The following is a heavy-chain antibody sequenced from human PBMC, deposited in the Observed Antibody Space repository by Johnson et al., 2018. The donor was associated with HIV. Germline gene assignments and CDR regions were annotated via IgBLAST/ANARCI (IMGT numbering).Heavy chain of an antibody. CDR2: IKQDGSEK. J-gene: IGHJ3*02. CDR3: AKGQVARGPLDI. D-gene: IGHD2-15*01. V-gene: IGHV3-7*02. Sequence: VQLMESGGGLVQSGGSLRLSCAASGFRFSRYWMSWVRQAPGKGLEWVANIKQDGSEKYYVDSVKGRFTISRDNSKNTLYLQMSSLRADDTAVYYCAKGQVARGPLDIWGQGTMVTVSS. CDR1: GFRFSRYW.